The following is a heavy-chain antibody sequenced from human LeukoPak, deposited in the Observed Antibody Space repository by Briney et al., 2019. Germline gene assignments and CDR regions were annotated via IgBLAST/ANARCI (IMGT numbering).Heavy chain of an antibody. D-gene: IGHD2-21*01. Sequence: SETLSLTCTVSGGSISSYYWSWIRQPPGKGLEWIGYIYYSGSTNYNPSLKSRVTISVDTSKNQFSLKLSSVTAADTAVYYCAHVVGGYFQHWGQGTLVTVSS. CDR2: IYYSGST. CDR1: GGSISSYY. J-gene: IGHJ1*01. V-gene: IGHV4-59*01. CDR3: AHVVGGYFQH.